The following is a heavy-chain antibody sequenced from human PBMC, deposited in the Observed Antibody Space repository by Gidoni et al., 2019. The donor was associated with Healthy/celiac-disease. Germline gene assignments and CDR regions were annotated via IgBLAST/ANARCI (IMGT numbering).Heavy chain of an antibody. Sequence: QVQLQQWGAGLLKPSETLSLTCAVYGGSFSGYYWSWIRQPPGKGLEWIGEINHSGSTNYNPSLKSRVTISVDTSKNQFSLKLSSVTAADTAVYYCARPPGRGGSYYNWFDPWGQGTLVTVSS. CDR1: GGSFSGYY. CDR2: INHSGST. CDR3: ARPPGRGGSYYNWFDP. V-gene: IGHV4-34*01. D-gene: IGHD2-15*01. J-gene: IGHJ5*02.